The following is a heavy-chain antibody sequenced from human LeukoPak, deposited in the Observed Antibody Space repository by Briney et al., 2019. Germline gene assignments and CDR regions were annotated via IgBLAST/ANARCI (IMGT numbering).Heavy chain of an antibody. J-gene: IGHJ6*02. CDR2: INHSGST. CDR3: ASLYVVPAATRGHYYYGMDV. D-gene: IGHD2-2*01. CDR1: GGSFGGYY. V-gene: IGHV4-34*01. Sequence: TSETLSLTCAVYGGSFGGYYSSWIRQPPGKGLEWIGEINHSGSTNYNPSLKSRVTISVDTSKNQFSLKLSSVTAADTAVYYCASLYVVPAATRGHYYYGMDVWGQGTTVTVSS.